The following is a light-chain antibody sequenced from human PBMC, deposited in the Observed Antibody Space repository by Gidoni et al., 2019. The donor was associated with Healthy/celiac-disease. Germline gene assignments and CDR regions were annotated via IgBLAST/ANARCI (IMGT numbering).Light chain of an antibody. CDR1: QSISSW. CDR2: KAS. V-gene: IGKV1-5*03. Sequence: IQMTQSPSPLSASVGDRVTITCRASQSISSWLAWYQQKPGKAPKLLIYKASSLESGVPSRFSGSGSGTEFTLTISSLQPDDFATYYCQQYNSYPTFGGGTKVEIK. CDR3: QQYNSYPT. J-gene: IGKJ4*01.